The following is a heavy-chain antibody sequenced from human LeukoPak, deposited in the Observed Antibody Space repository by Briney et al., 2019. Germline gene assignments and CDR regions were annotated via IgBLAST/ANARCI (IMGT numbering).Heavy chain of an antibody. V-gene: IGHV1-2*02. D-gene: IGHD6-19*01. J-gene: IGHJ4*02. CDR3: ATSSGWKSNIDY. Sequence: ASAKVSCKASGYTFNGYYIHWGRQAPGQGLEWMGWINPNSGGTNYAQKFQGRVTMTRDTSISTAYMELSRLRSDDTAVFYCATSSGWKSNIDYWGQGTLVTVSS. CDR2: INPNSGGT. CDR1: GYTFNGYY.